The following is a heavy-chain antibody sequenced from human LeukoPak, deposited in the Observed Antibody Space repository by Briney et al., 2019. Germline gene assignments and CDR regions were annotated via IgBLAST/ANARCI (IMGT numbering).Heavy chain of an antibody. Sequence: RASVKVSCKASGGTFSSYTISWVRQAPGQGLEWMGRIIPILGIANYAQKFQGRVTITADKSTSTAYIELSSLRSEDTAVYYCARVSRIRVPAAIEYCQHWGQGTLVTVSS. J-gene: IGHJ1*01. CDR3: ARVSRIRVPAAIEYCQH. CDR1: GGTFSSYT. D-gene: IGHD2-2*01. CDR2: IIPILGIA. V-gene: IGHV1-69*02.